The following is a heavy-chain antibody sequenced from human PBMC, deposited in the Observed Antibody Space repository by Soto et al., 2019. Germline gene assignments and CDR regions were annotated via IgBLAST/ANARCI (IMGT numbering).Heavy chain of an antibody. Sequence: EVQLAESGGGMVQPGGSLRLSCVASGFTFSSYDMHWVRQAPGKGLEYVSSISSNGGTTYYGSSVKGRFTISSDNSKNTLYLQMGSLRAEDMAVYYCVRRVSGNYDYWGQGTLVTVSS. CDR1: GFTFSSYD. D-gene: IGHD1-7*01. V-gene: IGHV3-64*01. CDR2: ISSNGGTT. CDR3: VRRVSGNYDY. J-gene: IGHJ4*02.